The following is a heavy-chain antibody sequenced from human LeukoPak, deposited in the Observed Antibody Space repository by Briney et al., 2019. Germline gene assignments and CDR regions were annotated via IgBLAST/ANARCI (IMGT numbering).Heavy chain of an antibody. J-gene: IGHJ4*02. CDR3: AKGNPVLHY. CDR1: GFGFSTFG. V-gene: IGHV3-30*18. Sequence: PGGSLRLSCAASGFGFSTFGMHWVRQTPGKGLEWVSHISKDESDKYYADSVKGRFTVSRDTSKNTLFLQMNSLRVEDTAVYYCAKGNPVLHYWGQGTLVTVSS. D-gene: IGHD2/OR15-2a*01. CDR2: ISKDESDK.